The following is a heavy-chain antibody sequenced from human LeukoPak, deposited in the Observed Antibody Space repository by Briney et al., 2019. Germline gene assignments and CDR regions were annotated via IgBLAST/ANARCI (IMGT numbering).Heavy chain of an antibody. J-gene: IGHJ6*03. D-gene: IGHD3-3*01. CDR2: ISSSSSYI. Sequence: PGGSLRLSCAASGFTFSSYSMNWVRQAPGKGLEWVSSISSSSSYIYYADSVKGRFTISRDNAKNSLYLQMNSLRAEDTAVYYCAREAAIFGVVIYPGDVYYYYMGVWGKGTTVTVSS. V-gene: IGHV3-21*01. CDR3: AREAAIFGVVIYPGDVYYYYMGV. CDR1: GFTFSSYS.